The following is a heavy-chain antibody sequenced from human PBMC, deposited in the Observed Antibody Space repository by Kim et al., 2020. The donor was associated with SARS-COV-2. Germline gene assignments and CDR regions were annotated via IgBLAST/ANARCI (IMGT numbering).Heavy chain of an antibody. CDR3: ARDKGDGLPDY. Sequence: SVKVSCKASGGTFSSYAISWVRQAPGQGLEWMGRIIPILGIANYAQKFQGRVTITADKSTSTAYMELSSLRSEDTAVYYCARDKGDGLPDYWGQGTLVTVSS. V-gene: IGHV1-69*04. D-gene: IGHD3-16*01. CDR1: GGTFSSYA. CDR2: IIPILGIA. J-gene: IGHJ4*02.